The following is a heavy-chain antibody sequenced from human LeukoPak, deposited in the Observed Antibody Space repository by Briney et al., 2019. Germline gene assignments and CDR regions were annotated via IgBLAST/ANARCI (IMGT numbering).Heavy chain of an antibody. CDR1: GFTFSSSA. Sequence: GGSLRLSCAASGFTFSSSAMSWVRQAPGKGLEWVSAIGNNGGYTYYADSVQGRFTISRDNSKSTLCLQMNSLRAEDTAVYYCAKQLGYCSDGSCYFPYWGQGTLVTVSS. D-gene: IGHD2-15*01. J-gene: IGHJ4*02. V-gene: IGHV3-23*01. CDR3: AKQLGYCSDGSCYFPY. CDR2: IGNNGGYT.